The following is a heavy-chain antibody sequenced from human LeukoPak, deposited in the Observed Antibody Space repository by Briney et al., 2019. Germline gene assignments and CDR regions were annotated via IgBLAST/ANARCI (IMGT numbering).Heavy chain of an antibody. CDR3: AKGHAAEARVYDF. Sequence: GGSLRLSCAASRFTFKNHAMSWVRQAPGKGLEWVSSIGASGVSTFRPDSVKGRFTISRDNSKNTLYLQMTNLRAEDTAVYYCAKGHAAEARVYDFWGQGSLVTVSS. V-gene: IGHV3-23*01. J-gene: IGHJ4*02. CDR1: RFTFKNHA. CDR2: IGASGVST.